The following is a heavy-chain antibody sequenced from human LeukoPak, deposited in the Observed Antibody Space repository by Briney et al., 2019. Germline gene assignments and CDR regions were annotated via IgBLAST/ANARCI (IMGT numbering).Heavy chain of an antibody. Sequence: GGSLRLSCAASGFTFSTNWMHWVRQAPGKGLVWVSRISPDGRTTGHADSVQGRFTISRDNAKNTVYLQMNSLRAEDTAVYYCVRDRTVPTLFVSWGQGTLITVSS. CDR1: GFTFSTNW. CDR2: ISPDGRTT. D-gene: IGHD4-17*01. V-gene: IGHV3-74*01. CDR3: VRDRTVPTLFVS. J-gene: IGHJ4*02.